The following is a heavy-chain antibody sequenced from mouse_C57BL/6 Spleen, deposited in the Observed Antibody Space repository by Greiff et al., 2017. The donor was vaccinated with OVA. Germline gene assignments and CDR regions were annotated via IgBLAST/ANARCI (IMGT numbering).Heavy chain of an antibody. CDR3: ATYYGSSYLAY. CDR1: GYTFTSYW. D-gene: IGHD1-1*01. V-gene: IGHV1-69*01. CDR2: IDPSDSYT. J-gene: IGHJ3*01. Sequence: VQLQQPGAELVMPAASVKLSCKASGYTFTSYWMHWVKQRPGQGLEWIGEIDPSDSYTKYNQQFKGKSTLTGDKSSSTAYMQLSSLTSEDSAVYYYATYYGSSYLAYWGQGTLVTVSS.